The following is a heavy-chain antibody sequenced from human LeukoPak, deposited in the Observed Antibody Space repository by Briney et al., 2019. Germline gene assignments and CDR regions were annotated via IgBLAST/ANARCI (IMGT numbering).Heavy chain of an antibody. CDR2: ISGSGGST. CDR1: GFTFSSYA. J-gene: IGHJ6*02. CDR3: ANHYDILTGYYPISYYYGMGV. Sequence: GSLRLSCAASGFTFSSYAMSWVRQAPGKGLEWVSAISGSGGSTYYADSVKGRFTISRDNSKNTLYLQMNSLRAEDTAVYYCANHYDILTGYYPISYYYGMGVWGQGTTVTVSS. D-gene: IGHD3-9*01. V-gene: IGHV3-23*01.